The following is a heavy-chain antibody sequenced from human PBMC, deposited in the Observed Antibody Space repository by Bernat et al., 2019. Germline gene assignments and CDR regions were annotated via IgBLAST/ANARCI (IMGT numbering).Heavy chain of an antibody. CDR2: IWYDGSNK. Sequence: QVQLVESGGGVVQPGRSLRLSCAASGFTFSSYGMHWVRQAPGKGLEWVAVIWYDGSNKYYADSVKGRFTISRDNSKNTLYLQMNSLRAEDTAVYYCARARIAARKSYYYYGMDVWGQGTTVTVSS. D-gene: IGHD6-6*01. CDR3: ARARIAARKSYYYYGMDV. V-gene: IGHV3-33*01. CDR1: GFTFSSYG. J-gene: IGHJ6*02.